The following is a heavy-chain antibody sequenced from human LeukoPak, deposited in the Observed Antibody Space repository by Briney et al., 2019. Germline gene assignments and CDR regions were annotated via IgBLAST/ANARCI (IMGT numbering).Heavy chain of an antibody. Sequence: VASVKVSCKASGYTLTVYYIHWVRQAPGQGLEWMGRINPNSGDTNFAQKFQGRVTMTRDTSISTAYMDLSGLRPDDTAVYYCARMQPAYTNRFDSWGQGTQVTVSS. CDR1: GYTLTVYY. CDR3: ARMQPAYTNRFDS. J-gene: IGHJ5*01. V-gene: IGHV1-2*06. D-gene: IGHD1-14*01. CDR2: INPNSGDT.